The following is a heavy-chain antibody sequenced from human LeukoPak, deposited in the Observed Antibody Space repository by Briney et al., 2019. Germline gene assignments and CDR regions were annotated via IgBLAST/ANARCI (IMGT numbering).Heavy chain of an antibody. CDR3: ARDPLVGVPLYGMDV. Sequence: GGSLRLSCAASGFTFSDYYKSWIRQAPGKGLEWVSYISSSGSTIYYADSVKGRFTISRDNAKNSLYLQMNSLRAEDTAVYYCARDPLVGVPLYGMDVWGQGTRVTVSS. CDR2: ISSSGSTI. V-gene: IGHV3-11*01. CDR1: GFTFSDYY. J-gene: IGHJ6*02. D-gene: IGHD2-2*01.